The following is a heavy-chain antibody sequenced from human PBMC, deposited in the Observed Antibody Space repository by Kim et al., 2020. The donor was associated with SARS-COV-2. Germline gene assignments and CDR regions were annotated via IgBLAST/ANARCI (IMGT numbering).Heavy chain of an antibody. V-gene: IGHV3-7*03. J-gene: IGHJ4*02. CDR1: GFTFRRHW. D-gene: IGHD2-2*01. CDR2: IKEDGSDK. Sequence: GGSLRLSCAASGFTFRRHWMTWVRQAPGKGLEWVAHIKEDGSDKNYVDPVKGRFTISRDNAKNSLYLQMSNLRAEDTAVYFCAILGTSGLASWGQGTLVTVSS. CDR3: AILGTSGLAS.